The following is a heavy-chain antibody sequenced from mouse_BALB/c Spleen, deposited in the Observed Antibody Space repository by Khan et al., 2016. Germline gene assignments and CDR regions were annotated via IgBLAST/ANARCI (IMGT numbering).Heavy chain of an antibody. J-gene: IGHJ3*01. Sequence: QVQLKQSGPGLVAPSQSLSITCTVSGFSLTGFSVNWVRQPPGKALEWLGMKWGDGSTDYNSALKSRLSFNRDDSKSQVFLKMNSLQTDDTARYFCASYYDYDGGFAYWGQGTLVTVSA. CDR1: GFSLTGFS. V-gene: IGHV2-6-7*01. CDR3: ASYYDYDGGFAY. D-gene: IGHD2-4*01. CDR2: KWGDGST.